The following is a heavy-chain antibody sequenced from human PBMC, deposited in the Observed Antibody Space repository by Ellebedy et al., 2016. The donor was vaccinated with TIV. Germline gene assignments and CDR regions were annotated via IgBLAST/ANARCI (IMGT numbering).Heavy chain of an antibody. J-gene: IGHJ4*02. V-gene: IGHV3-48*01. CDR3: ARDRDWAHDY. CDR2: IRSSGSAT. Sequence: GESLKISCAASGSTFSSYSMNWFRQAPGKGLELVSYIRSSGSATYYADSVKGRFTISRDNAKNSLYLQMNNLRAEETAVYYCARDRDWAHDYWGQGTLVTVSS. CDR1: GSTFSSYS. D-gene: IGHD3/OR15-3a*01.